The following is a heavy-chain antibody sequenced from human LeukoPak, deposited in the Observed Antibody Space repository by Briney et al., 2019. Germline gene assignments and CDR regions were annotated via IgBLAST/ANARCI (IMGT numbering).Heavy chain of an antibody. J-gene: IGHJ4*02. V-gene: IGHV3-30-3*01. CDR2: ISYDGSNK. CDR3: ARERSGSNDY. CDR1: GFTFSSYA. Sequence: GGSLRLSCAASGFTFSSYAMHWVRQAPGKGLEWVAVISYDGSNKYYADSVKGRFTISRDNSKNTLYLQMNSLRAEDTAVYYCARERSGSNDYWGQGTLVTVSS. D-gene: IGHD3-10*01.